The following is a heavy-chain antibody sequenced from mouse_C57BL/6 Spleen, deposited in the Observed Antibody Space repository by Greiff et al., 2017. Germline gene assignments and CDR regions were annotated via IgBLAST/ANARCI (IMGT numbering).Heavy chain of an antibody. J-gene: IGHJ1*03. CDR2: IDPSDSET. Sequence: QVQLQQPGAELVRPGSSVKLSCKASGYPFTSYWMHWVKQRPIQGLEWIGNIDPSDSETHYNQKFKDKATLTVDKSSSTAYMQLSSLTSEDSAVYYCARSGDYYGSRGYFDVWGTGATGTFS. CDR1: GYPFTSYW. V-gene: IGHV1-52*01. CDR3: ARSGDYYGSRGYFDV. D-gene: IGHD1-1*01.